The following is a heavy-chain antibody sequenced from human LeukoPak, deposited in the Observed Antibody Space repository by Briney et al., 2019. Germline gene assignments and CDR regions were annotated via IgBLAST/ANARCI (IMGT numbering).Heavy chain of an antibody. D-gene: IGHD6-6*01. Sequence: PSETLSLTCAVSGGSISSSNWWSWVRQPPGKGLEWIGEIYHSGSTNYSPSLKSRVTISVDTSKNQFSLKLSSVTAADTAVYYCARSSSSSRYYYYYYMDVWGKGTTVTVSS. J-gene: IGHJ6*03. CDR1: GGSISSSNW. V-gene: IGHV4-4*02. CDR3: ARSSSSSRYYYYYYMDV. CDR2: IYHSGST.